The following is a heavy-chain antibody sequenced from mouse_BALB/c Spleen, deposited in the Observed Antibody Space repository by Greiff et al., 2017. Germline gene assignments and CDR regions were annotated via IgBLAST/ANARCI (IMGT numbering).Heavy chain of an antibody. CDR3: TLYYYGSSYWYFDV. CDR2: IRLKSNNYAT. CDR1: GFTFSNYW. V-gene: IGHV6-6*02. D-gene: IGHD1-1*01. Sequence: DVQLVESGGGLVQPGGSMKLSCVASGFTFSNYWMNWVRQSPEKGLEWVAEIRLKSNNYATHYAESVKGRFTISRDDSKSSVYLQMNNLRAEDTGIYYCTLYYYGSSYWYFDVWGAGTTVTVSS. J-gene: IGHJ1*01.